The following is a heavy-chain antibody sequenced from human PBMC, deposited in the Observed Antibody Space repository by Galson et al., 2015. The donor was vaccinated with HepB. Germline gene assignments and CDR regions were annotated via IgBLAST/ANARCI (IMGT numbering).Heavy chain of an antibody. CDR2: ISAANGNT. Sequence: SVKVSCKASGYTFTNYAMHWMRQAPGQRLEWMGWISAANGNTYYSQRFQGRLTITRDTSASTAYVELRSLRSEDTAVYDCVREDGPGNHFRAFDIWGQGTMVTVSS. CDR1: GYTFTNYA. D-gene: IGHD3-10*01. J-gene: IGHJ3*02. V-gene: IGHV1-3*01. CDR3: VREDGPGNHFRAFDI.